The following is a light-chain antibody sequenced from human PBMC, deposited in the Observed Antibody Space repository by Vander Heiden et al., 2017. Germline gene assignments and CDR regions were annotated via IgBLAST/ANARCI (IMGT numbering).Light chain of an antibody. V-gene: IGKV3D-15*01. J-gene: IGKJ4*01. CDR2: GAS. Sequence: EIVMTQSPATLSLSPGETATLSCRASQSVSSNLAWYQQKPGQAPRLLIYGASTRATGIPARFSGSASGTEFTLTISSLQSEDFAGYYCQQYKTWPPLSFGGGTTVEIK. CDR3: QQYKTWPPLS. CDR1: QSVSSN.